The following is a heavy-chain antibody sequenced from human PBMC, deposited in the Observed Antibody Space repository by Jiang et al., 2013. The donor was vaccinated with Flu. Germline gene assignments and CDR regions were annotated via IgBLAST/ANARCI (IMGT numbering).Heavy chain of an antibody. J-gene: IGHJ5*02. CDR3: AKDKVGGSYDQ. CDR1: GFTFRNYW. D-gene: IGHD1-26*01. CDR2: IKEDGSEK. V-gene: IGHV3-7*03. Sequence: QLLESGGGLIQPGGSLRLSCAASGFTFRNYWMSWVRQAPGKGLEWVANIKEDGSEKNYAESVKGRFIISRDNARNSVYLQMNSVRAEDTAVYYCAKDKVGGSYDQWGQGTLVTISS.